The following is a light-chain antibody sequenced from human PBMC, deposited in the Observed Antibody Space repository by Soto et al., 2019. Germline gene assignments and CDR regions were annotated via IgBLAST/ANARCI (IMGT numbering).Light chain of an antibody. CDR1: SSNIGADYD. J-gene: IGLJ1*01. Sequence: QSVLTQPPSVSGAPGQRVTISCTGRSSNIGADYDVHWDQHLPGAAPKLLIYGNSIRPSGVPDRFSGSRSGTSASLAITGLQTDDEADYYCQSYDNSLTALYVFGTGTKLTVL. CDR2: GNS. CDR3: QSYDNSLTALYV. V-gene: IGLV1-40*01.